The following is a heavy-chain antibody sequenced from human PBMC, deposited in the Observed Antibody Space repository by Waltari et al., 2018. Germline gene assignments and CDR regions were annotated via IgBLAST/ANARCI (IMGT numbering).Heavy chain of an antibody. D-gene: IGHD4-17*01. CDR3: ASDYGDYVNPFDY. Sequence: QAQVAESGGGVVQPGGSLRLSCTGSGFSVRTNAMDWVRHAPGKGLEWLAFISNDDTKKYYADSVEGRFTISRDNAKNSLYLQMNSLRAEDTAVYYCASDYGDYVNPFDYWGQGTLVTVSS. V-gene: IGHV3-33*01. CDR2: ISNDDTKK. J-gene: IGHJ4*02. CDR1: GFSVRTNA.